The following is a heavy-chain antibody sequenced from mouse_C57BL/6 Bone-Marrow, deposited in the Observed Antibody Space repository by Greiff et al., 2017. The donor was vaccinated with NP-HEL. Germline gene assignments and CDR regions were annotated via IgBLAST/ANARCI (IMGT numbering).Heavy chain of an antibody. CDR3: TTRANYFDY. J-gene: IGHJ2*01. CDR1: GFNIKDDY. Sequence: EVQGVESGAELVRPGASVKLSCTASGFNIKDDYMHWVKQRPEQGLEWIGWIDPENGDTEYASKFQGKATITADTSSNTAYLQLSSLTSEDTAVYYCTTRANYFDYWGQGTTLTVSS. CDR2: IDPENGDT. V-gene: IGHV14-4*01.